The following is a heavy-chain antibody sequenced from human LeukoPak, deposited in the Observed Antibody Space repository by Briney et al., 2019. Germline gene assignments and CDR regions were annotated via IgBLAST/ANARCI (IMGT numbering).Heavy chain of an antibody. D-gene: IGHD3-16*02. CDR3: AREGRVWGSYRYNRLLEFDY. V-gene: IGHV7-4-1*02. J-gene: IGHJ4*02. Sequence: GASVKVSCKASGYTFTSYAMNWVRQAPGQGLEWMGCINTNTGNPTYAQGFTGRFVFSLDTSVSTAYLQISSLKAEDTAVYYCAREGRVWGSYRYNRLLEFDYWGQGTLVTVSS. CDR2: INTNTGNP. CDR1: GYTFTSYA.